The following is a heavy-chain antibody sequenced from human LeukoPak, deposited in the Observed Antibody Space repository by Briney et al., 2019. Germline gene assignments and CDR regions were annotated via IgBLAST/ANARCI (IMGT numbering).Heavy chain of an antibody. Sequence: GGSLRLSCAASGFTFSSYSMNWVRQAPGKGLVWVSSISSSSSYVYYADSVKGRFTISRDNAENSLFLQMNSLRAEDTAVYYCARDGGHCSGGSCYYDYYYYYYMGVWGKGTTVTVSS. V-gene: IGHV3-21*01. CDR3: ARDGGHCSGGSCYYDYYYYYYMGV. J-gene: IGHJ6*03. CDR2: ISSSSSYV. CDR1: GFTFSSYS. D-gene: IGHD2-15*01.